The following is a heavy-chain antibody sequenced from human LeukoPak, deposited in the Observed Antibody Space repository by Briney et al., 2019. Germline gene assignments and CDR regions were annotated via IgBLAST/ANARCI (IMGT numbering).Heavy chain of an antibody. D-gene: IGHD6-13*01. Sequence: SGGSLRLSCAASGFTFSDYTMNGVRQAPGKGLEWVSSISSSSSYIYYADSVKGRFTISRDNAKNELYQQMNSLRAEATAVYYCARGGEERSEQHLNSYYYYYYMDVWGKGTTVTVSS. V-gene: IGHV3-21*04. J-gene: IGHJ6*03. CDR1: GFTFSDYT. CDR3: ARGGEERSEQHLNSYYYYYYMDV. CDR2: ISSSSSYI.